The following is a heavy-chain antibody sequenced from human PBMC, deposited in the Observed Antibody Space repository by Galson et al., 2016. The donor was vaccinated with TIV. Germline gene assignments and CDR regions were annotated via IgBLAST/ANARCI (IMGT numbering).Heavy chain of an antibody. CDR3: ARVNWARAFDY. CDR1: GDTFTGYY. D-gene: IGHD7-27*01. Sequence: SVKVSCKASGDTFTGYYVHWVRQAPGQGLEWMGWIDPRRVATNYAQKFQGRVTMTRDTSISTAYMELRRLISDDTAVYYCARVNWARAFDYWGQGTQVTVSS. J-gene: IGHJ4*02. V-gene: IGHV1-2*02. CDR2: IDPRRVAT.